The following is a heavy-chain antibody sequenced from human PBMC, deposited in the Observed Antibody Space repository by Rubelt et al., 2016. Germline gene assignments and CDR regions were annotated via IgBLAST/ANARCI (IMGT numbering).Heavy chain of an antibody. J-gene: IGHJ4*02. D-gene: IGHD2-8*01. V-gene: IGHV1-3*01. Sequence: QVQLVQSGAEVKKPGASVKVSCKASGYTFTSYAMHWVRQAPGQRLEWMGWINAGNGNTKNSQKFQGRVTITRDTSASTAYMELSSLRSEDTAVYYCARAQRIRLLMVYAPTFDYWGQGTLVTVSS. CDR1: GYTFTSYA. CDR2: INAGNGNT. CDR3: ARAQRIRLLMVYAPTFDY.